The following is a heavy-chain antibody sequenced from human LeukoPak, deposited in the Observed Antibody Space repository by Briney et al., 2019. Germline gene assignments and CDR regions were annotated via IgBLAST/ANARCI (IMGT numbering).Heavy chain of an antibody. J-gene: IGHJ4*02. Sequence: SETLSLTCAVSGGSISSSNWWSWVRQPPGKGLEWIGEIYHSGSTNYNPSLKSRVTISVDKSKNQFSLKLSSVTAADTAVYYCARVDSTYGYAGGNYFDSWGQGTLVTVSS. V-gene: IGHV4-4*02. CDR1: GGSISSSNW. CDR2: IYHSGST. CDR3: ARVDSTYGYAGGNYFDS. D-gene: IGHD5-18*01.